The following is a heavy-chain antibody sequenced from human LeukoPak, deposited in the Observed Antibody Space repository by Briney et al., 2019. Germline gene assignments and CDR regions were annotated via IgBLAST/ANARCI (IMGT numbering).Heavy chain of an antibody. Sequence: GGSLRLSCAASGFTFSTYAMNWVRQAPGKGLEWVSAISGSGGSTYYADSVKGRFTISRDNSKNTLYVQMNSLRAEDTAVYYCAKGHCSSTSCYYYYYMDVWGKGTTVTVSS. D-gene: IGHD2-2*01. CDR3: AKGHCSSTSCYYYYYMDV. CDR1: GFTFSTYA. J-gene: IGHJ6*03. CDR2: ISGSGGST. V-gene: IGHV3-23*01.